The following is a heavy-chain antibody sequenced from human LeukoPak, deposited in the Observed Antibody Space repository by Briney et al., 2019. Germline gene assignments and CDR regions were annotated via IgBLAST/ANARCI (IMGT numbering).Heavy chain of an antibody. D-gene: IGHD3-10*01. CDR3: ARDGPAQMVDLDY. J-gene: IGHJ4*02. Sequence: GASVTVSCKASGYTFSGTGWYLYWLRQAPGQGLECMGWIHPNNGDTAYAQKFEDRVAMTRDTSISTAYMELRRLRPDDTAVYFCARDGPAQMVDLDYWGQGTLVTVSS. CDR1: GYTFSGTGWY. CDR2: IHPNNGDT. V-gene: IGHV1-2*02.